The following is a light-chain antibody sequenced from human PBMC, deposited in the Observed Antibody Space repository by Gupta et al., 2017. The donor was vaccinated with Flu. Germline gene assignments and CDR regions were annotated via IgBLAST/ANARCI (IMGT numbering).Light chain of an antibody. CDR1: QGIGNS. J-gene: IGKJ1*01. V-gene: IGKV1-17*01. CDR3: LQHNAYPPT. CDR2: STS. Sequence: DIQMTQSPPSLSASVGDRVTITCRASQGIGNSLSWYQHKPGKPPKSLIYSTSNLQSGVSSRFSGSGSGTDFTLAINSLQPEDSATYFCLQHNAYPPTFGQGTKVEI.